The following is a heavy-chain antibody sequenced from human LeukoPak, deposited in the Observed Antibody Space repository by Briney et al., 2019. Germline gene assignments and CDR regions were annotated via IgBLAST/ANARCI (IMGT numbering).Heavy chain of an antibody. V-gene: IGHV3-30*02. CDR2: IRYDGSNK. D-gene: IGHD6-19*01. CDR1: GFTFSSYG. Sequence: PGGSLRLSCAASGFTFSSYGMHWVRQAPGKGLEWVAFIRYDGSNKYYADSVKGRFTISRDNSKNTLYLQMNSLRAEDTAVYYCAKCLAGTGFYYFDYWGQGTLVTVSS. J-gene: IGHJ4*02. CDR3: AKCLAGTGFYYFDY.